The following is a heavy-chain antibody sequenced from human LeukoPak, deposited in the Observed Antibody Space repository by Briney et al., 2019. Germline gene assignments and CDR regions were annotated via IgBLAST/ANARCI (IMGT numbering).Heavy chain of an antibody. CDR1: GVTFSYYA. CDR3: ARVMYPNYYYDSSDQAFDI. J-gene: IGHJ3*02. CDR2: IIPIFATA. D-gene: IGHD3-22*01. V-gene: IGHV1-69*13. Sequence: ASAKFSCKASGVTFSYYAFNWVRQAPGQGLEWMGGIIPIFATANYAQKFQGRVTITADECTSTVYMELSSLKSDDTAVYYCARVMYPNYYYDSSDQAFDIWGQGTMVTVSS.